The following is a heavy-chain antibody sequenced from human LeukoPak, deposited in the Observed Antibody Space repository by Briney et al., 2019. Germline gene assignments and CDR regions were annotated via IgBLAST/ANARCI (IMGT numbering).Heavy chain of an antibody. CDR2: ISYDGSNK. V-gene: IGHV3-30*04. Sequence: PGRSLRLSCAASGFTFSSYAMHWVRQAPGKGLEWVAVISYDGSNKYYADSVKGRFTISRDNSKNTLYLQMNSLRAEDTAVYYCAYIHDFDCWGQGTLVTVSS. J-gene: IGHJ4*02. CDR3: AYIHDFDC. CDR1: GFTFSSYA.